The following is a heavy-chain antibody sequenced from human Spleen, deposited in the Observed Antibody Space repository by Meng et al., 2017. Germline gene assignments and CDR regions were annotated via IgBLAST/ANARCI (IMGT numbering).Heavy chain of an antibody. CDR2: ISGSGNTI. J-gene: IGHJ4*02. V-gene: IGHV3-48*03. CDR3: ARDAGIAVAGTVY. Sequence: GESLKISCVASEFTFSSYEMNWVRQAPGKGLEWISYISGSGNTIYYADSVKGRFTISRDNAKNSLYLQMNSLRAEDTAVYYCARDAGIAVAGTVYWGQGTLVTFSS. CDR1: EFTFSSYE. D-gene: IGHD6-19*01.